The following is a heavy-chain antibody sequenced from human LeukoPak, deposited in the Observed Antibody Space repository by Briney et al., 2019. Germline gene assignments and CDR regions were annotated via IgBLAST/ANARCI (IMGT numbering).Heavy chain of an antibody. V-gene: IGHV3-74*01. CDR2: VNSDGSST. Sequence: GGSLRLSCAGTGFTFSRYWMHWVRQAPGKGLVWVSRVNSDGSSTSYADSVKGRFTISRDNAKNSLYLQMNSLRAEDTAVYYCARSSDSSSLQYFQHWGQGTLVTVSS. J-gene: IGHJ1*01. CDR3: ARSSDSSSLQYFQH. CDR1: GFTFSRYW. D-gene: IGHD6-6*01.